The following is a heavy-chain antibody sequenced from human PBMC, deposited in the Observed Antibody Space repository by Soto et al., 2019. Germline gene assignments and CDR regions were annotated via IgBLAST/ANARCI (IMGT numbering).Heavy chain of an antibody. CDR1: GFTFSSYW. J-gene: IGHJ6*02. Sequence: PGGSLRLSCAASGFTFSSYWMHWVRQAPGKRLEWVSRINSDGSSTSHADSVKGRFTISRDNAKNTLYLQMNSLRAEDTAVYYCARDPRLRYFDWPQYYYYGMDVWGQGTTVTVSS. V-gene: IGHV3-74*01. D-gene: IGHD3-9*01. CDR3: ARDPRLRYFDWPQYYYYGMDV. CDR2: INSDGSST.